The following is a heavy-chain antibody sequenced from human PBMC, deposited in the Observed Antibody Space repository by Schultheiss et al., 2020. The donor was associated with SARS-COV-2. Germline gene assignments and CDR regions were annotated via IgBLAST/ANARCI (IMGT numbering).Heavy chain of an antibody. J-gene: IGHJ4*02. CDR2: LSYVGSNK. D-gene: IGHD5-18*01. Sequence: GGSLRLSCAASGFTFSSYTMHWVRQTPGKGLQWVAVLSYVGSNKYYADSVRGRFTISRDNSKNTLYLQMNSLRAEDTAVYYCARQKFGAMAPFDYWGQGTLVTVSS. CDR3: ARQKFGAMAPFDY. V-gene: IGHV3-30*04. CDR1: GFTFSSYT.